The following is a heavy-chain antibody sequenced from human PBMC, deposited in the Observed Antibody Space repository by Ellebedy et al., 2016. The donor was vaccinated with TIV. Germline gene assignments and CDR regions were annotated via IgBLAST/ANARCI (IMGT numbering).Heavy chain of an antibody. CDR3: VREGVPRGFDI. CDR1: GFTFSTYS. CDR2: ISTNGVTA. J-gene: IGHJ3*02. D-gene: IGHD2-2*01. V-gene: IGHV3-64*05. Sequence: PGGSLRLSCSASGFTFSTYSIHWVRQAPGDGLEYVSTISTNGVTAYYADSVRARFIISRDNSRNSVYVQMSSLRAEDTAVYYCVREGVPRGFDIWGQGTMVTDSS.